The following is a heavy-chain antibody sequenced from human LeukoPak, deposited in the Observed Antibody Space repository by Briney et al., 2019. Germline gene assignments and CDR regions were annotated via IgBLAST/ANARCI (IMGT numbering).Heavy chain of an antibody. CDR3: ARALGYCSGGSCGAFDP. Sequence: KASETLSLTCAVYGGSFSDYYWTWIRQSPGKGLEGIGEINHSGSTNYNPSLKSRVAISADTSKSQFSLNVSSVTAADTAVYYCARALGYCSGGSCGAFDPWGQGTLVTVSS. D-gene: IGHD2-15*01. CDR2: INHSGST. V-gene: IGHV4-34*01. J-gene: IGHJ5*02. CDR1: GGSFSDYY.